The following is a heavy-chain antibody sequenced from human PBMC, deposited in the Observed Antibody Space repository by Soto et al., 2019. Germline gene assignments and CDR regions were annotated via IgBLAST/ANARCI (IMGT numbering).Heavy chain of an antibody. CDR3: ARGQYGGKGY. Sequence: GGSLRLSCAASGFTFSSYWMNWVRQAPGKGLEWVANIKEDGSEKNYVDSVKGRFIISRDNAKESLFLQMNSLRAEDTAVYYCARGQYGGKGYWGQGTLVTVSS. CDR1: GFTFSSYW. V-gene: IGHV3-7*03. J-gene: IGHJ4*02. D-gene: IGHD2-15*01. CDR2: IKEDGSEK.